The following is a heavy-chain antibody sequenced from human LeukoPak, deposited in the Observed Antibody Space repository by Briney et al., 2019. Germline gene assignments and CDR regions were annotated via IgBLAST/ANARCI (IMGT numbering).Heavy chain of an antibody. J-gene: IGHJ3*02. CDR2: ISGSGGST. CDR3: AKGGVVVVPAATISIRVDAFDI. CDR1: RFTFSSYA. V-gene: IGHV3-23*01. Sequence: PGGSLRLSCAASRFTFSSYAMSWVRQAPGKGLEWVSAISGSGGSTYYADSVKGRFTISRDNSKNTLYLQMNSLRAEDTAVYYCAKGGVVVVPAATISIRVDAFDIWGQGTMVTVSS. D-gene: IGHD2-2*01.